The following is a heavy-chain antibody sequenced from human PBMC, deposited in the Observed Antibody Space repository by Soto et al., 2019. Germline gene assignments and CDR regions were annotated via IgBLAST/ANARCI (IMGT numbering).Heavy chain of an antibody. CDR3: AREGGIVGATAADY. CDR1: GGSISSGGYY. D-gene: IGHD1-26*01. V-gene: IGHV4-31*03. CDR2: IYYSGST. Sequence: SLTCTVTGGSISSGGYYWSWSRQHPGKGLEWIGYIYYSGSTYYNPSLKSRVTISVDTSKNQFSLKLSSVTAADTAVYYCAREGGIVGATAADYWGQGTLVTVSS. J-gene: IGHJ4*02.